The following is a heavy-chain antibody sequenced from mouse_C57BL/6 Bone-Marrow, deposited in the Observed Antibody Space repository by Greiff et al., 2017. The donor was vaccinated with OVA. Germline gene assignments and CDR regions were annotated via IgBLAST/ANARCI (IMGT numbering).Heavy chain of an antibody. CDR3: ARDAPNYYGSSSYWYFDV. CDR1: GFTFSDFY. J-gene: IGHJ1*03. Sequence: EVKLVESGGGLVQSGRSLRLSCATSGFTFSDFYMEWVRQAPGKGLEWIAASRNKANDYTTEYSASVKGRFIVSRDTSQSILYLQMNALRAEDTAIYYCARDAPNYYGSSSYWYFDVWGTGTTVTVSS. CDR2: SRNKANDYTT. D-gene: IGHD1-1*01. V-gene: IGHV7-1*01.